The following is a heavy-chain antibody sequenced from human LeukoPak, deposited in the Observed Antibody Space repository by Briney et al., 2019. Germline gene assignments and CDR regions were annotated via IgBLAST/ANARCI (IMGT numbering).Heavy chain of an antibody. Sequence: GASVKVSCKASGYTFTGYYMHWVRQAPGQGLEWMGWISAYNGNTNYAQKLQGRVTMTTDTSTSTAYMELRSLRSDDTAVYYCARGSLTFRRWFDPWGQGTLVTVSS. CDR2: ISAYNGNT. V-gene: IGHV1-18*04. D-gene: IGHD3-16*01. CDR1: GYTFTGYY. J-gene: IGHJ5*02. CDR3: ARGSLTFRRWFDP.